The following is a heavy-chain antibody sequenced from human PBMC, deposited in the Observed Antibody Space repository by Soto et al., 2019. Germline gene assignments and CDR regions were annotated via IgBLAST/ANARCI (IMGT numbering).Heavy chain of an antibody. D-gene: IGHD2-15*01. CDR2: TGTAGDT. J-gene: IGHJ4*02. V-gene: IGHV3-13*01. CDR3: ARGQEVGAHFFDS. CDR1: GFTFSGFD. Sequence: HPGGSLRLSCEASGFTFSGFDMHWVRQPTGKGLEWVSTTGTAGDTYYAVSVKGRFTISRDNAKNSLSLQMNSLRAGDTAVYFCARGQEVGAHFFDSWGQGTQVTVSS.